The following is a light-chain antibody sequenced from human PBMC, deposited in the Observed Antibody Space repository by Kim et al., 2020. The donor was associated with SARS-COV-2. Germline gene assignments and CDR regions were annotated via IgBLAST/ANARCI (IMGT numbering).Light chain of an antibody. Sequence: ALGQTIRITCQGDSLRSYYASWYQQKPGQAPVLVIYGKNNRPSGIPDRFSGSSSGNTASLTITGAQAEDEADYYCNPRDSSGNPVFGGGTKLTVL. CDR1: SLRSYY. CDR3: NPRDSSGNPV. V-gene: IGLV3-19*01. J-gene: IGLJ3*02. CDR2: GKN.